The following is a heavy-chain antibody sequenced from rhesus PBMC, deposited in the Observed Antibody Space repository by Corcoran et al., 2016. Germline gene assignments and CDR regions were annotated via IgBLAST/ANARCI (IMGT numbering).Heavy chain of an antibody. CDR3: VTQVGFYFDY. CDR2: IYGGGDST. CDR1: AGSIRSYW. Sequence: QVQLQESGPGVVKPSETLSLTCAVSAGSIRSYWSGWSRQPPGKGLEWIGQIYGGGDSTSYNPSLKSRVTISTDTSKNQFSLKLSSATAADTAVYYCVTQVGFYFDYWGQGVLVTVSS. J-gene: IGHJ4*01. V-gene: IGHV4-147*01. D-gene: IGHD2-21*01.